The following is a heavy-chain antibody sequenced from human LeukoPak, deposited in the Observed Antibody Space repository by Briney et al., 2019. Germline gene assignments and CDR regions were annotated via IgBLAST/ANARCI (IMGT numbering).Heavy chain of an antibody. D-gene: IGHD6-13*01. J-gene: IGHJ6*02. CDR1: GFTFSDYY. CDR2: ISSSGSTI. V-gene: IGHV3-11*01. CDR3: ARDDVLGIAARPYGMDV. Sequence: PGGSLRLSCAASGFTFSDYYMSWIRQAPGKGLEWVSYISSSGSTIYYADSVKGRFTISRDNAKNSLYLQMNSLRAEDTAVYYCARDDVLGIAARPYGMDVWGQGTTVTVSS.